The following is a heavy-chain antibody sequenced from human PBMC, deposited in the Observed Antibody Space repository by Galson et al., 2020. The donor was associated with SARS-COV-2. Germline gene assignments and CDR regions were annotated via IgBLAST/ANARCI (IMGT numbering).Heavy chain of an antibody. CDR2: ISYDGSNK. CDR1: GFTFSSYA. D-gene: IGHD3-22*01. Sequence: LTCAASGFTFSSYAMHWVRQAPGKGLEWVAVISYDGSNKYYADSVKGRFTISRDNSKNTLYLQMNSLRAEDTAVYYCARGRDSSGYYFYYFDYWGQGTLVTVSS. CDR3: ARGRDSSGYYFYYFDY. V-gene: IGHV3-30*04. J-gene: IGHJ4*02.